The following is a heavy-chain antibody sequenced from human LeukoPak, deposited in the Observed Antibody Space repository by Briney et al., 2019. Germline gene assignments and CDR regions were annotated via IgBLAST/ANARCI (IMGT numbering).Heavy chain of an antibody. CDR1: GYTFTGYY. V-gene: IGHV1-2*04. CDR3: ARGRGGDYGGNSGHFDY. Sequence: ASVKVSCKASGYTFTGYYMHWVRQAPGQGLEWMGWINPNSGGTNYAQKFQGWVTMTRDTSISTAYMELSRLRSDDTAVYYCARGRGGDYGGNSGHFDYWGQGTLVTVSS. J-gene: IGHJ4*02. CDR2: INPNSGGT. D-gene: IGHD4-23*01.